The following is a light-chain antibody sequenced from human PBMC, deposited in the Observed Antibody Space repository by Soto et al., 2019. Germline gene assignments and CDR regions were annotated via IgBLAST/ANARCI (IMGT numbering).Light chain of an antibody. CDR3: AAWDDSLNGFYV. Sequence: QSALTQPASVSGSPGQSITISCTGTSTDVGDSNHVSWYQHHPGKAPKLIIYEVSYRPSGVSNRFSGSKSAYTASLTISGLQAEDEADYYCAAWDDSLNGFYVFGTGTKVTVL. CDR1: STDVGDSNH. V-gene: IGLV2-14*01. J-gene: IGLJ1*01. CDR2: EVS.